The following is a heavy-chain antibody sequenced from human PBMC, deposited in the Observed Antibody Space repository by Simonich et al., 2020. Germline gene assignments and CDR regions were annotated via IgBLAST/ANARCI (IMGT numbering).Heavy chain of an antibody. D-gene: IGHD1-26*01. CDR1: GFTFSSYS. J-gene: IGHJ3*02. Sequence: EVQLVESGGGLVKPGGSLRLSCAASGFTFSSYSMNWVRQAPGKGLEWVSSIVSSSRYIYYADSVKGRFTISRDNAKNSLDLQMNSLRAEDTAVYYCARGIVGASGAFDIWGQGTMVTVSS. V-gene: IGHV3-21*01. CDR2: IVSSSRYI. CDR3: ARGIVGASGAFDI.